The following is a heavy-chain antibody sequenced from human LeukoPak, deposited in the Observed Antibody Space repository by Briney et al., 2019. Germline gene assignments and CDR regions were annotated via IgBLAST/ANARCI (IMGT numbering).Heavy chain of an antibody. CDR1: GFTFSSYA. V-gene: IGHV3-23*01. Sequence: GGSLRLSCAASGFTFSSYAMSWVRQAPGKGLEWVSAISGSGGSTYYADSVKGRFTISRDNSKDTVYLQMISLRVEDTAVYYCANTINWGNNWFDPWGQGTRVTVSS. CDR2: ISGSGGST. J-gene: IGHJ5*02. CDR3: ANTINWGNNWFDP. D-gene: IGHD3-16*01.